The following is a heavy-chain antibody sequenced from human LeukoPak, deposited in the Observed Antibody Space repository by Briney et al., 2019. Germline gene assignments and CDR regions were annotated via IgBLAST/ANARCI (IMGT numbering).Heavy chain of an antibody. CDR3: ARGTWDY. J-gene: IGHJ4*02. CDR2: IYNPGST. Sequence: GGSLRLSCAASGFAVSSSNYMIWVRQAPGKGLEWVSVIYNPGSTFYADPVKGRFTISRDNAKNTLYLQMNSLRAEDTAVYYFARGTWDYWGQGTLVTVSS. CDR1: GFAVSSSNY. V-gene: IGHV3-53*01.